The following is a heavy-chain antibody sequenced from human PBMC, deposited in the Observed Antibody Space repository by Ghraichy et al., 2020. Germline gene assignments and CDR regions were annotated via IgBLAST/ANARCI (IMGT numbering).Heavy chain of an antibody. V-gene: IGHV4-39*01. CDR1: GGSISSSSYY. CDR2: IYYSGST. J-gene: IGHJ1*01. Sequence: SETLSLTCTVSGGSISSSSYYWGWIRQPPGKGLEWIRSIYYSGSTYYNPSLKSRVTISVDTSKNQFSLKLSSVTAADTAVYYCASVVVVAALRYFQHWGQGTLVTVSS. CDR3: ASVVVVAALRYFQH. D-gene: IGHD2-15*01.